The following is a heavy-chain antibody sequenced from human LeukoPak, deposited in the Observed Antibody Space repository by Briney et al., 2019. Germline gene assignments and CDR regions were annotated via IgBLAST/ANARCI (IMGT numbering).Heavy chain of an antibody. CDR3: ARGVTVTTDF. Sequence: GSLRLSCVASGFFFSNYDMNWVRQAPGKGLEWVSGLSSSGGSTFYADSVKGRFTISRDNSKNTVYLQMNSLRGEDTAIYYCARGVTVTTDFWGQGTLVTVSS. V-gene: IGHV3-23*01. CDR2: LSSSGGST. D-gene: IGHD4-17*01. J-gene: IGHJ4*02. CDR1: GFFFSNYD.